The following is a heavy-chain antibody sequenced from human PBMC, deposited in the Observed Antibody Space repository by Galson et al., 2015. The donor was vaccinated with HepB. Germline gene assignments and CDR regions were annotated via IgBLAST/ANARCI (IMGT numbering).Heavy chain of an antibody. J-gene: IGHJ4*02. Sequence: SVKVSCQASGYTFTSYGISWVRQAAGQGLEWMGWISAYNGNTNSAQKLQGRVTMTTDTSTSTAYMELRSLRSDDPAVYYCARDPPKMVRGSYHEFDYWGQGTLVTVSS. CDR3: ARDPPKMVRGSYHEFDY. CDR2: ISAYNGNT. D-gene: IGHD3-10*01. V-gene: IGHV1-18*01. CDR1: GYTFTSYG.